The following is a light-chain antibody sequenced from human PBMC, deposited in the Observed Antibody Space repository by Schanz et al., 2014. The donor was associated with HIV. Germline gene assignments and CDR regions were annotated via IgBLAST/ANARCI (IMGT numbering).Light chain of an antibody. J-gene: IGKJ1*01. CDR3: QQYDTYSRT. Sequence: DIQLSQSPSFLSASVGDRVTVTCRASQDISTYLAWYQQKPGKAPNLLIYAASTLHTGVPLRFSGSGSGTDFTLTINGLQPDDFATYYCQQYDTYSRTFGQGTKVEI. CDR1: QDISTY. CDR2: AAS. V-gene: IGKV1-9*01.